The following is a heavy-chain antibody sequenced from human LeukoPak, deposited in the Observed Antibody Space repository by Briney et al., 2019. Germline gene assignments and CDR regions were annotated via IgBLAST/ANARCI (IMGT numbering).Heavy chain of an antibody. CDR1: GYTFTSYG. CDR3: ARNYLHNYYHYLDV. Sequence: ASVKVSCKDSGYTFTSYGLSGVEQAPGQRLEWMGWISAYNDKTNYAQKLQGRVTMTTDTSTSTAYMELRSLRSDDTAVYYCARNYLHNYYHYLDVWGKGTTVTVSS. CDR2: ISAYNDKT. V-gene: IGHV1-18*01. J-gene: IGHJ6*03. D-gene: IGHD5-24*01.